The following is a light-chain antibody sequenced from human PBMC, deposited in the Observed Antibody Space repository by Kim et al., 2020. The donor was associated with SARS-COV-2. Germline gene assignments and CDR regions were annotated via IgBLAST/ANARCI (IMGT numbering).Light chain of an antibody. J-gene: IGKJ2*01. V-gene: IGKV1-39*01. CDR3: QESYSTPRT. CDR2: AAS. Sequence: DIQMTQSPSSLSASVGDRVTITCRASQSISSYLNWYQQKPGKAPKLLIYAASSLQSGVPSRFSGSGSGTDFTLTISSLQPEDFATYYCQESYSTPRTCGQETKLEL. CDR1: QSISSY.